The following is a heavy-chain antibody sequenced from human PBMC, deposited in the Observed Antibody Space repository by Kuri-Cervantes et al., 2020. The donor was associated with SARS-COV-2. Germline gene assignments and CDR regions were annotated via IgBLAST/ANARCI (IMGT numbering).Heavy chain of an antibody. Sequence: ASVKVSCKASGYTFTTYGISWVRRAPGQGLEWMGWINPYSGYTNYAQRFQDRVTLTTDTTTSTAYMELRGLTSDDTAVYYCAREGTSGPYFDFWGQGTLVTVSS. CDR3: AREGTSGPYFDF. D-gene: IGHD1-1*01. V-gene: IGHV1-18*04. CDR1: GYTFTTYG. J-gene: IGHJ4*02. CDR2: INPYSGYT.